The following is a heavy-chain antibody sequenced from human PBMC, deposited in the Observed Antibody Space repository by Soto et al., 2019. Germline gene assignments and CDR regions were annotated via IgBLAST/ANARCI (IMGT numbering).Heavy chain of an antibody. D-gene: IGHD3-3*01. V-gene: IGHV3-23*01. CDR1: GFTFSSYA. Sequence: EVQLLESGGFLVQPGGSLRLSCAASGFTFSSYAMSWVRQAPGEGLEWLSGISGSGGSTYYADSVKGRFTISRDNSKNTLYLQMHSLRPEDTAVYYCAKLMVKSAGFWSGYLADWGQGTLVTVSS. CDR2: ISGSGGST. J-gene: IGHJ4*02. CDR3: AKLMVKSAGFWSGYLAD.